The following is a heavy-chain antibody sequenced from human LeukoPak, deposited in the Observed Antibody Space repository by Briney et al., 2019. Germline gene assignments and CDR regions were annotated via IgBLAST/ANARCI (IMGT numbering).Heavy chain of an antibody. CDR3: ARDIESGYFDY. D-gene: IGHD3-16*02. V-gene: IGHV3-33*01. Sequence: GGSLRLSCAASGFTFSSYDMHWVRQAPGNGLEWVAVISFDGSNKYCADSVKGRFTISRDDSKNTLYLQMNSLRAEDTAVYYCARDIESGYFDYWGQGTLVTVSS. J-gene: IGHJ4*02. CDR1: GFTFSSYD. CDR2: ISFDGSNK.